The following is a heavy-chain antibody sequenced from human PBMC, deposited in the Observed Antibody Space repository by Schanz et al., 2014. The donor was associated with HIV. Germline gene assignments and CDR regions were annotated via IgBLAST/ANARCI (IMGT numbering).Heavy chain of an antibody. Sequence: QVQLQESGPGLVKPSQTLSLTCTVSGGSISSGGYYWSWIRQHPGKGLEWIGYIYNSGSTYYNPSLESRVIISIDTSKNQFSLKLKSVTAADTAVYYCAREDVSNWSFDLWGRGTLVSVSS. CDR2: IYNSGST. CDR3: AREDVSNWSFDL. J-gene: IGHJ2*01. V-gene: IGHV4-31*03. D-gene: IGHD3-10*02. CDR1: GGSISSGGYY.